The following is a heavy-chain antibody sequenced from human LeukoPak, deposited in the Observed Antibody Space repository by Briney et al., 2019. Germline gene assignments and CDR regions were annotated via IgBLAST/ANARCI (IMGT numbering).Heavy chain of an antibody. J-gene: IGHJ3*02. V-gene: IGHV7-4-1*02. D-gene: IGHD3-22*01. CDR1: GYTFTSHV. Sequence: ASVKVSCKASGYTFTSHVINWVRQAPGQGLEWMGWINTNTGNPTYAQGFTGRFVFSLDTSVSTAYLQISSLKAEDTAVYYCARDINYYDSSGYSGYDAFDIWGQGTMVTVSS. CDR3: ARDINYYDSSGYSGYDAFDI. CDR2: INTNTGNP.